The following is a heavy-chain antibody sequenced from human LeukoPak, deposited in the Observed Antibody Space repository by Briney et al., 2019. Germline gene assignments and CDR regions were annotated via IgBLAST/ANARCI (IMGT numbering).Heavy chain of an antibody. Sequence: GGSLRLSCAASGFSFSTYWMSWVRQTPEKGLEFVADIDQGGSVRNYMDSLKGRCTISRDNAKKSLYLEINSLRADDTAVYYCARDPESSSFDLWGRGALVTVSS. CDR2: IDQGGSVR. V-gene: IGHV3-7*01. CDR3: ARDPESSSFDL. CDR1: GFSFSTYW. D-gene: IGHD6-13*01. J-gene: IGHJ4*02.